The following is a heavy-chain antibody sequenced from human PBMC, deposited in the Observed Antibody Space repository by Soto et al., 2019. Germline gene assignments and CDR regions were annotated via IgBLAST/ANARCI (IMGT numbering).Heavy chain of an antibody. J-gene: IGHJ4*02. Sequence: SETLSLTCSLSGGSISNYYWTWIRQSPEKGLEFIGYIYFTGSANYNPSLKSRVTISVDTSKNQFSLKMTSVTAADTAVYYCARDNITGLFDYWGQGTLVTVSS. CDR3: ARDNITGLFDY. D-gene: IGHD1-1*01. V-gene: IGHV4-59*12. CDR1: GGSISNYY. CDR2: IYFTGSA.